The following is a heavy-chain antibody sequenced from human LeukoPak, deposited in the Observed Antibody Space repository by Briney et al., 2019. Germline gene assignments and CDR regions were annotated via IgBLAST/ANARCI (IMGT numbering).Heavy chain of an antibody. Sequence: PSETLSLTCTVSGGSISSSSYYWGWIRQPPGKGLEWIGSIYYSGSTYYNPSLKSRVTISVDTSKNQFSLKLSSVTAADTAVYYCARGRDGYIFDYWGQGTLVTVSS. D-gene: IGHD5-24*01. J-gene: IGHJ4*02. V-gene: IGHV4-39*01. CDR3: ARGRDGYIFDY. CDR1: GGSISSSSYY. CDR2: IYYSGST.